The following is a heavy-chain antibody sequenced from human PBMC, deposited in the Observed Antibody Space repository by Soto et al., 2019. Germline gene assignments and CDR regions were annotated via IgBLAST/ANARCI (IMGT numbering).Heavy chain of an antibody. J-gene: IGHJ3*02. CDR2: INAGNGNT. CDR1: GYTFTSYA. Sequence: ASVKVSCKASGYTFTSYAMHWVRQAPGQRLEWMGWINAGNGNTKYSQKFQGRVTITRDTSASTAYMELSSLRSEDTAVYYCARPRGVVATMSWYNWNDDAFDIWGQGTMVTVSS. D-gene: IGHD1-20*01. V-gene: IGHV1-3*01. CDR3: ARPRGVVATMSWYNWNDDAFDI.